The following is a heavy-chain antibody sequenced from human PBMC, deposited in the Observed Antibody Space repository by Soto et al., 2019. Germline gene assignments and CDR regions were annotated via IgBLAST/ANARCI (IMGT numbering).Heavy chain of an antibody. CDR1: GDTFSKFA. J-gene: IGHJ4*02. V-gene: IGHV1-69*01. D-gene: IGHD2-21*01. CDR2: IIPFLRTP. CDR3: TRDGEKQMFLPPLAD. Sequence: QVQFVQSGAVVKRPGSSVTVSCKTSGDTFSKFAFSWVRQAPGQGLEWLGGIIPFLRTPSYAQPFRGRVTIIADESTNSVFLELSSLTPDDTAIYFCTRDGEKQMFLPPLADWGQGTLITVSS.